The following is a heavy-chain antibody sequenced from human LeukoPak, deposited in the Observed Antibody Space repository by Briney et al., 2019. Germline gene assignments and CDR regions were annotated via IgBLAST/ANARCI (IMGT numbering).Heavy chain of an antibody. Sequence: SETLSLTCTVSGGFISSSSYYWGWIRQPPGKGLEWIGSIYYSGSTYYNPSLKSRVTISVDTSKNQFSLKLSSVTAADTAVYYCARPLWFGALYYYMDVWGKGTTVTVSS. CDR2: IYYSGST. CDR1: GGFISSSSYY. D-gene: IGHD3-10*01. CDR3: ARPLWFGALYYYMDV. J-gene: IGHJ6*03. V-gene: IGHV4-39*01.